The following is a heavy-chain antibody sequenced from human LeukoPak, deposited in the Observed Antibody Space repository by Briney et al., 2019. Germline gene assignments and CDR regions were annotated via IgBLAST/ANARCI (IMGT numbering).Heavy chain of an antibody. Sequence: GGSLRLSCAASGFTFSSYGMHWVRQAPGKGLEWVAFIRYDGSNKYYADSVKGRFTISRDNSKNTLYLQMNSLRAEDTAVYYCARSPSYSSNLDYWGQGTLVTVSS. CDR2: IRYDGSNK. V-gene: IGHV3-30*02. D-gene: IGHD6-13*01. J-gene: IGHJ4*02. CDR3: ARSPSYSSNLDY. CDR1: GFTFSSYG.